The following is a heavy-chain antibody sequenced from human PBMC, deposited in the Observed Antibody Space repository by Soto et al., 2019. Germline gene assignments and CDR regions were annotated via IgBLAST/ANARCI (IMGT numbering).Heavy chain of an antibody. D-gene: IGHD6-19*01. V-gene: IGHV3-30-3*01. CDR2: ISYDGNNK. Sequence: GGSLRLSCAASGYTFTSSAIHWVRQAPGKGLEWVALISYDGNNKDYADSVRGRFSISRDNSKNTVYLQMNSLRPEDTAVFFCAREKPSQWLSHFDHWGPGTQVTVPS. CDR1: GYTFTSSA. J-gene: IGHJ4*02. CDR3: AREKPSQWLSHFDH.